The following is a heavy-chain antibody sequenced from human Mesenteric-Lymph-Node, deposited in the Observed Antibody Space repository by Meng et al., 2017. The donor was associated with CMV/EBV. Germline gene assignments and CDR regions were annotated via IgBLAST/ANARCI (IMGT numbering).Heavy chain of an antibody. CDR3: AKEKTTVAAGTVGFDY. CDR2: IKDDGSEK. CDR1: GFTFSAYW. J-gene: IGHJ4*02. Sequence: GESLKISCAGSGFTFSAYWMTWVRQGPGKGLEWVASIKDDGSEKYYVDSVRGRFSISRDNSKNTVDLQVNSLRVEDTAVYFCAKEKTTVAAGTVGFDYWGQGTLVTVSS. D-gene: IGHD6-13*01. V-gene: IGHV3-7*03.